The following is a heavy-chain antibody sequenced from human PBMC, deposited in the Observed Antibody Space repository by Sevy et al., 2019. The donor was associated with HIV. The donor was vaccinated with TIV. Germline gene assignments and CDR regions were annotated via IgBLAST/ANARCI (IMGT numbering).Heavy chain of an antibody. J-gene: IGHJ5*02. V-gene: IGHV1-2*06. CDR1: GYTFTGYY. CDR3: ARRARYCSGGSCGGNWFDP. D-gene: IGHD2-15*01. Sequence: ASVKVSCKASGYTFTGYYMHWVRQAPGQGLEWMGRINPNSGGSNYAQKFQGRVTMTRDTSVSTAYMEVSRLRSDDTAVYYCARRARYCSGGSCGGNWFDPWGQGTLVTVSS. CDR2: INPNSGGS.